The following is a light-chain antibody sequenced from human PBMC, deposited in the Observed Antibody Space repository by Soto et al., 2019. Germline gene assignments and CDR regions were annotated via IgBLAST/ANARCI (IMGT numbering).Light chain of an antibody. Sequence: SSELTQPSSVSVSPGQTARITCSGDVLAKKYARWFQQNPGQAPVLVIYKDSERHSGIPERFSGSSSGTTVTLTISGAQVEDEADYYCYSAGDKNLRVFGGGTKLTVL. CDR3: YSAGDKNLRV. CDR2: KDS. J-gene: IGLJ3*02. CDR1: VLAKKY. V-gene: IGLV3-27*01.